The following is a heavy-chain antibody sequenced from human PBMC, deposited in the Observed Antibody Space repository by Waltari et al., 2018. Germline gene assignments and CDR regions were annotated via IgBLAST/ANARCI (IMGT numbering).Heavy chain of an antibody. CDR1: GYSISSGYY. D-gene: IGHD3-10*01. CDR3: ARVPMVRGVLAFMDV. Sequence: QVQLQESGPGLVKPSETLSLTCAVSGYSISSGYYWGWIRQPPGKGLEWIGTIYHSGSTYYNPSLKSRVTISVDTSKNQCSLKLSSVTAADTAVYYCARVPMVRGVLAFMDVWGQGTTVTVSS. J-gene: IGHJ6*02. CDR2: IYHSGST. V-gene: IGHV4-38-2*01.